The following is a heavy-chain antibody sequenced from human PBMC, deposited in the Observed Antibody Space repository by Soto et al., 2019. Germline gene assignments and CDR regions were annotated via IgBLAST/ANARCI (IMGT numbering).Heavy chain of an antibody. D-gene: IGHD3-3*01. J-gene: IGHJ6*02. CDR2: ISYDGSNK. Sequence: GALRLSCAASGFTFSSYAMHWVHQAPGKGLEWVAVISYDGSNKYYADSVKGRFTISGDNSKNTLYLQMNSLRAEDTAVYYCARDFDYYYGMDVWGQGTTVTVSS. CDR1: GFTFSSYA. V-gene: IGHV3-30-3*01. CDR3: ARDFDYYYGMDV.